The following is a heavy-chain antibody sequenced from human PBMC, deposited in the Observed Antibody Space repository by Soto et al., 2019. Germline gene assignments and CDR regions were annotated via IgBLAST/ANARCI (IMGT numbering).Heavy chain of an antibody. D-gene: IGHD2-2*01. CDR1: GYTFTGYY. V-gene: IGHV1-2*04. CDR3: AREYCISTSGYGLDAFDI. J-gene: IGHJ3*02. CDR2: INPNSGGT. Sequence: ASVKVSCKASGYTFTGYYMHWVRQAPGQGLEWMGWINPNSGGTNYAQKFQGWVTMTRDTSISTAYMELSRLRSDDTAVYYCAREYCISTSGYGLDAFDIWGQGTMVTVSS.